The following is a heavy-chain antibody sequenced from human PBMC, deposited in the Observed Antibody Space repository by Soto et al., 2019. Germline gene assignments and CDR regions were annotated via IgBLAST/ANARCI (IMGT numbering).Heavy chain of an antibody. D-gene: IGHD3-22*01. Sequence: GASVKVSCKTSGYTFTSYGISCVRQAPGQGLEWMGWISAYNGNTNYAQKLQGRVTMTTDTSTSTAYMELRSLRSDDTAVYYCARARYYYDSSGYHFDYWGQGTLVTVSS. J-gene: IGHJ4*02. CDR3: ARARYYYDSSGYHFDY. CDR1: GYTFTSYG. V-gene: IGHV1-18*01. CDR2: ISAYNGNT.